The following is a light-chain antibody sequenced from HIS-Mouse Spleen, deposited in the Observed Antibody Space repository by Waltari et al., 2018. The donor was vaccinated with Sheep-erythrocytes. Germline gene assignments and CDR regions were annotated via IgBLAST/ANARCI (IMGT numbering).Light chain of an antibody. Sequence: GQRVTISCSGSSSNIGSNYVYWYQQLPGTAPKLLIYRNNQRPSVVPDRFSGSKSGTSASLAISGLRSEDEADYYCAAWDDSLSGPVFGGGTKLTVL. CDR2: RNN. CDR1: SSNIGSNY. CDR3: AAWDDSLSGPV. J-gene: IGLJ2*01. V-gene: IGLV1-47*01.